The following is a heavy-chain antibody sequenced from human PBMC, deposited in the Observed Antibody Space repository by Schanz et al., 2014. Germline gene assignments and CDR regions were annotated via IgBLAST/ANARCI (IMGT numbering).Heavy chain of an antibody. CDR3: ARRGIRGVFSSFDY. Sequence: QVQLVQSGSELKKPGASVKVSCKASGYTFTNYAINWVRQAPGQGLEWMGWINTNTGNPTYAQAFTGRFLFSLDTSVNTAYLQISSLEADDTAVYYGARRGIRGVFSSFDYWGLGTLVTVSS. CDR2: INTNTGNP. J-gene: IGHJ4*02. D-gene: IGHD3-10*01. CDR1: GYTFTNYA. V-gene: IGHV7-4-1*02.